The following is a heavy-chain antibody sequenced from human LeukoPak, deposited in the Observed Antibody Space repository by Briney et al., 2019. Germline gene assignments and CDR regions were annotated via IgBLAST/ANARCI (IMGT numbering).Heavy chain of an antibody. J-gene: IGHJ6*02. CDR3: AKVRQYYYGSGSYTLDV. CDR2: ISGSGGST. D-gene: IGHD3-10*01. Sequence: GGSLRLSCAASGFTFSSYAMSWVRQAPGKGLEWVSAISGSGGSTYYADSVKGRFTISRDNSKNTLYLQMNSLRAEDTAVYYCAKVRQYYYGSGSYTLDVRGQGTTVTVSS. V-gene: IGHV3-23*01. CDR1: GFTFSSYA.